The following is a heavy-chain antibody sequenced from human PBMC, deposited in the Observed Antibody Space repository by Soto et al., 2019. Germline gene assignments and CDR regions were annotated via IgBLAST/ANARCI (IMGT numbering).Heavy chain of an antibody. V-gene: IGHV3-43D*04. CDR1: GFTFDDSA. Sequence: GGSLRLSCAASGFTFDDSAMHWVRQTPGRGLEWVSLITWDGGSTFYASSVRGRFTISRDNSKHSLSLQMTSLRAEDTALYYCARERGRITDYWGQGTLVTVSS. J-gene: IGHJ4*02. CDR2: ITWDGGST. CDR3: ARERGRITDY. D-gene: IGHD1-20*01.